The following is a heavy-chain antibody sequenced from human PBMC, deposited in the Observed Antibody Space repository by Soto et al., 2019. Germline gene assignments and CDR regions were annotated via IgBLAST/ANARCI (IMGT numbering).Heavy chain of an antibody. CDR2: IYYSGST. J-gene: IGHJ5*02. CDR1: GGSISSYY. Sequence: PSETLSLTCTVSGGSISSYYWSWIRQPPGKGLEWIGYIYYSGSTNYNPSLKSRVTISVDTSKNQFSLKLSSVTAADTAVYYCARGLRYFDWLSSGQGTLVTVSS. V-gene: IGHV4-59*01. CDR3: ARGLRYFDWLS. D-gene: IGHD3-9*01.